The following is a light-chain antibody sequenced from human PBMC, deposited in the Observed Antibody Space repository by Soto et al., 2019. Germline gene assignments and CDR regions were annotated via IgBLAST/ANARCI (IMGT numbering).Light chain of an antibody. CDR3: QHYSRSPQIT. Sequence: EIVLTQSPGTLSLSPGERATLSCRASQSVCSNSLVWYQQKPGQAPRLLIYGASRRATDIPDRFSGGGSGTHFTPTISRLEPEDFAIYHWQHYSRSPQITFGQGTRLEIK. CDR2: GAS. CDR1: QSVCSNS. V-gene: IGKV3-20*01. J-gene: IGKJ5*01.